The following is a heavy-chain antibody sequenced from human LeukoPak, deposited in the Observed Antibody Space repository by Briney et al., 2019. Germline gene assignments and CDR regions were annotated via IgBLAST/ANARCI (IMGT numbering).Heavy chain of an antibody. CDR1: GFSLNTSGVG. CDR3: ALRPRITYFGVVTTQYNWFDP. Sequence: SGPTLSKPTPTLTLTCSVSGFSLNTSGVGVDWIRPPPGKPRESLALIYLNDAERYSPSLKSRLTITNHTFINQVVLTMTNMDPVDTGPYYCALRPRITYFGVVTTQYNWFDPWGQGTLVTVSS. CDR2: IYLNDAE. V-gene: IGHV2-5*01. J-gene: IGHJ5*02. D-gene: IGHD3-3*01.